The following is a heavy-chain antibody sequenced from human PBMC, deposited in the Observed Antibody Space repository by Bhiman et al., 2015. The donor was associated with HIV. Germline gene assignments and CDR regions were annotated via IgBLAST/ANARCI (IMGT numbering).Heavy chain of an antibody. V-gene: IGHV3-21*01. CDR1: GFTFDTYN. Sequence: EVQMVESGGGLVKPGGSLRLSCTASGFTFDTYNINWVRQAPGKGLEWVSSISRTSDYIYYADSVKGRFTTSRDNAKNSVYLQMSMLRADDTGVYYCARYGGSFQFDTWGQGTQVTVSS. CDR2: ISRTSDYI. D-gene: IGHD1-26*01. CDR3: ARYGGSFQFDT. J-gene: IGHJ4*02.